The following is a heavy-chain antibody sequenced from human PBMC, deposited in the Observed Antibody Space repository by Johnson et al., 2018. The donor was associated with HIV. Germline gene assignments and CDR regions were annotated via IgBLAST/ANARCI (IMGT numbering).Heavy chain of an antibody. V-gene: IGHV3-23*04. CDR3: AKETGGEMATVNDAFDS. J-gene: IGHJ3*02. CDR2: VSGSGGST. D-gene: IGHD5-24*01. CDR1: GFTFSSYT. Sequence: VQLVESGGGLVQPGGSLRLSCAASGFTFSSYTMNWVRQAPGKGLEWVSGVSGSGGSTYYADSLKGRFTISRDNSKNTLFLQMNSLRAEDTALYYCAKETGGEMATVNDAFDSWGQGTMVTVSS.